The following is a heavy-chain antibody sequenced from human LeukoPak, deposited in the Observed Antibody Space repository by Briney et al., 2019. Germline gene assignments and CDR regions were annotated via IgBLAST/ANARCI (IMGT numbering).Heavy chain of an antibody. J-gene: IGHJ6*04. D-gene: IGHD3-22*01. CDR2: IYHSGST. CDR1: GGSISSYY. CDR3: ARVDYYDSGVDV. V-gene: IGHV4-39*07. Sequence: SGTLSLTCTVSGGSISSYYWGWIRQPPGKGLEWIGSIYHSGSTYYNPSLKSRVTISVDTSKNQFSLKLSSVTAADTAVYYCARVDYYDSGVDVWGKGTTVTVSS.